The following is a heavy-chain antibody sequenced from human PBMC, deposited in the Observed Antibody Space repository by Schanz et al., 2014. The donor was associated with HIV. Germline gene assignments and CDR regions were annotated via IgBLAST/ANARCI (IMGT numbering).Heavy chain of an antibody. Sequence: EVQLLESGGGLVQPGGSLRLSCAASGLTFGSYAMSWVRQAPGKGLEWVSAISGGGGSTYYADSVKGRLTISRDNAKKTLFLQMNGLRAEDTAIYYCAKDLSVHTSAYSRYWGQGTLVTVSS. V-gene: IGHV3-23*01. J-gene: IGHJ4*02. CDR3: AKDLSVHTSAYSRY. D-gene: IGHD3-22*01. CDR2: ISGGGGST. CDR1: GLTFGSYA.